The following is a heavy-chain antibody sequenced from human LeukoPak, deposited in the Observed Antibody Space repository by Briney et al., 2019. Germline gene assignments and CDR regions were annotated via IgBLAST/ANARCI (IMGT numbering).Heavy chain of an antibody. CDR2: IRYDGNNK. D-gene: IGHD5-24*01. Sequence: GGSLRLSCAASGFTFSTYGMHWFRQAPGKGLEWVAFIRYDGNNKYYTDSVKGRFTISRDNSKNTLYLQINSLRPEDTAVYYCAKEGRRDGYNFDYWGQGTLVTVSS. J-gene: IGHJ4*02. CDR3: AKEGRRDGYNFDY. CDR1: GFTFSTYG. V-gene: IGHV3-30*02.